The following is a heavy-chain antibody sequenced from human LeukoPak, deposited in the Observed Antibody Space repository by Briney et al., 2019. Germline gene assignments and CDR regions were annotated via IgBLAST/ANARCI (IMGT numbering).Heavy chain of an antibody. V-gene: IGHV3-74*01. Sequence: GGSLRLSCAASGFTFTSYYMHWVRQAPGKGLVWVSRINGDGSNTIYADSVKGRFTISRDNAKNTLYLQMNSLRAEDTAVYYCARGGGYSNGLFDYWGQGTLVTVSS. CDR3: ARGGGYSNGLFDY. CDR1: GFTFTSYY. CDR2: INGDGSNT. J-gene: IGHJ4*02. D-gene: IGHD5-18*01.